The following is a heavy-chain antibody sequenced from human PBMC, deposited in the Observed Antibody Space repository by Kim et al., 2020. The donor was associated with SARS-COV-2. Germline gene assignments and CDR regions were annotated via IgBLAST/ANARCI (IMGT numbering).Heavy chain of an antibody. CDR2: IYYSGST. J-gene: IGHJ4*02. V-gene: IGHV4-31*03. Sequence: SETLSLTCTVSGGSISSGGYYWSWIRQHPGKGLEWIGYIYYSGSTYYNPSLKSRVTISVDTYKNQFSLKLSSVTAADTAVYYCARGGITIFGVVSDPFDYWGQGTLVTVSS. CDR1: GGSISSGGYY. D-gene: IGHD3-3*01. CDR3: ARGGITIFGVVSDPFDY.